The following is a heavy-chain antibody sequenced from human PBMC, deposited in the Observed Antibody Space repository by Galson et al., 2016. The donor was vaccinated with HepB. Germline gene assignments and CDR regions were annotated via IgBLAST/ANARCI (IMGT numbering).Heavy chain of an antibody. CDR3: ANDHHDQGDSWLFDL. CDR1: GFTFNTFS. Sequence: SLRLSCAASGFTFNTFSMNWVRQAPGKGLEWVSSITRSGGDTYYADSVKGRFTISRGNSKNTLYLQMNSLRPEDTALYYCANDHHDQGDSWLFDLWGRGNLVTVSS. J-gene: IGHJ2*01. V-gene: IGHV3-23*01. CDR2: ITRSGGDT. D-gene: IGHD4-17*01.